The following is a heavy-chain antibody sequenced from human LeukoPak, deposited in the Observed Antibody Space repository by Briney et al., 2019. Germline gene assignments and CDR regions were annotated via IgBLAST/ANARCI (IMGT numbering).Heavy chain of an antibody. CDR1: GYTFTGYY. V-gene: IGHV1-2*02. D-gene: IGHD6-13*01. CDR2: INPNSGGT. Sequence: ASVKVSCKASGYTFTGYYMHWVRQAPGQGLEWMGWINPNSGGTNYAQKFQGRVTMTRDTSISTAYMELSRLRSDDTAVYYCAREIAAAGTSGYYGMDVWGQGTTVTVSS. CDR3: AREIAAAGTSGYYGMDV. J-gene: IGHJ6*02.